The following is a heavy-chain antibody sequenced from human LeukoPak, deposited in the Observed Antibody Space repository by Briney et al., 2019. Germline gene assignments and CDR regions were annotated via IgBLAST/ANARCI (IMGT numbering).Heavy chain of an antibody. CDR3: ARDVVINYYYGMDV. CDR1: GGSISSGGYY. D-gene: IGHD3-22*01. Sequence: PSQTLSLTCTVSGGSISSGGYYWSWIRQHPGKGLEWIGYIYYSGSTYYNPSLKSRVTISVDTSKNQFSLKLSSVTAADTAVYYCARDVVINYYYGMDVWGQGTTVTVSS. V-gene: IGHV4-31*03. J-gene: IGHJ6*02. CDR2: IYYSGST.